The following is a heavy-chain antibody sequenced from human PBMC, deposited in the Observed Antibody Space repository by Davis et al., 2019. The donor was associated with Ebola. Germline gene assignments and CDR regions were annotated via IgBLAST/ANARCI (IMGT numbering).Heavy chain of an antibody. D-gene: IGHD3-10*01. Sequence: ASVKVSCKASGYTFTSYGISWVRQAPGQRLEWMGWINAGNGNTKYSQKFQGRVTITRDTSASTAYMELSSLRSEDTAVYYCARDGVITMVQGVFDYWGQGTLVTVSS. J-gene: IGHJ4*02. CDR2: INAGNGNT. V-gene: IGHV1-3*01. CDR1: GYTFTSYG. CDR3: ARDGVITMVQGVFDY.